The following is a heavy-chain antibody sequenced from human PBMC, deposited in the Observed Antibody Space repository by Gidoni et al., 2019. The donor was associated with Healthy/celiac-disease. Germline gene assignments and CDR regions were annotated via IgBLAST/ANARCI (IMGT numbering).Heavy chain of an antibody. D-gene: IGHD2-2*01. CDR1: GFTVRSPY. J-gene: IGHJ6*02. CDR2: IYSGGST. Sequence: VQLLESGGGVVQPGGSLRLSCAASGFTVRSPYTTGGRQAPGKGLEWVSVIYSGGSTYYADSVKGRFTISRDNSKNTLYLQMNSLRAEDTAVYYCARDPRYCSSTSCPDYYYGMDVWGQGTTVTVSS. CDR3: ARDPRYCSSTSCPDYYYGMDV. V-gene: IGHV3-66*02.